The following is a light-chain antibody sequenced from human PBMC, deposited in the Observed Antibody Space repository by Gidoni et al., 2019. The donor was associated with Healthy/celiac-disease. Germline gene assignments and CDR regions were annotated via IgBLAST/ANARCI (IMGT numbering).Light chain of an antibody. V-gene: IGLV2-8*01. CDR3: SSYAGSNNLV. CDR2: EVS. Sequence: QSALTQPPSASGSPGLSVTISCTGYNYVSWYQQHPGKAPKLMIYEVSKRPSGVPDRFSGSKSGNTASLTVSGLQAEDEADYYCSSYAGSNNLVFGGGTKLTVL. J-gene: IGLJ2*01. CDR1: YNY.